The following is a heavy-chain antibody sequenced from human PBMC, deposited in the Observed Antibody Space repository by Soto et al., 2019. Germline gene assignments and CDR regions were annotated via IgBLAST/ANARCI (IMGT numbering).Heavy chain of an antibody. CDR2: IYRDGSRT. V-gene: IGHV3-74*01. CDR3: ARAAYYDSSGSYPGYFDY. CDR1: GFTFSRYW. Sequence: GGSLRLSCAASGFTFSRYWIHWVRQAPGKGLVWVSRIYRDGSRTTYADSVRGRFTISRDNAKNTLFLQMNSLTAEDTAVYYCARAAYYDSSGSYPGYFDYWGQGTLVTVSS. D-gene: IGHD3-22*01. J-gene: IGHJ4*02.